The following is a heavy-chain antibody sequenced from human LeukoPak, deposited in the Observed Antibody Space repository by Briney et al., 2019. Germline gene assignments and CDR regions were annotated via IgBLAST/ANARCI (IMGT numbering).Heavy chain of an antibody. Sequence: PPETLSLTCAVSGYSISSGYYWGGIRQPPGKGLEWIGSMHHSGKAYYNPSLRSRVTISLDTSKNQLSVNMISVTAADTAVYYCAREWYCSSTSCHYYFEYWGQGTLVTVSS. D-gene: IGHD2-2*01. CDR3: AREWYCSSTSCHYYFEY. V-gene: IGHV4-38-2*02. J-gene: IGHJ4*02. CDR2: MHHSGKA. CDR1: GYSISSGYY.